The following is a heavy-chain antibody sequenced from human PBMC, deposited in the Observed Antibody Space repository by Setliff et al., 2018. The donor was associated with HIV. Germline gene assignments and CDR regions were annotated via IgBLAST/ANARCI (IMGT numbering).Heavy chain of an antibody. J-gene: IGHJ6*03. CDR2: IQHSGRT. CDR1: GGSFSGYC. Sequence: SETLSLTCAVYGGSFSGYCWSWIRQPPGKGLEWIGDIQHSGRTNYNPSLKSRVTTSVDTSKNQFSLRLSSVSAADTAVYYCARVSKTYWYSIPRDYYHHMDVWGKGTTVTVSS. D-gene: IGHD2-8*02. CDR3: ARVSKTYWYSIPRDYYHHMDV. V-gene: IGHV4-34*01.